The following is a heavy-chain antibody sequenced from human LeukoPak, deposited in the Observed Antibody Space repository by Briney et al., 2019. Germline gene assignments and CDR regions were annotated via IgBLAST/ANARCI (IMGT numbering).Heavy chain of an antibody. Sequence: GGSLRLSCAASGFTFSSYSMNWVRQAPGKGLEWVSSISSSSYIYYADSVKGRFTISRDNAKNSLYLQMNSLRAEDTAVYYCARAGIEDGMDVWGQGTTVTVSS. CDR1: GFTFSSYS. CDR3: ARAGIEDGMDV. J-gene: IGHJ6*02. CDR2: ISSSSYI. V-gene: IGHV3-21*01. D-gene: IGHD2-15*01.